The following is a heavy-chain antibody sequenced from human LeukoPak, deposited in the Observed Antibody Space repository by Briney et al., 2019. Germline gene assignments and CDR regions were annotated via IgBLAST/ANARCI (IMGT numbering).Heavy chain of an antibody. J-gene: IGHJ4*02. CDR3: ARDSIVVVIDYYFDY. Sequence: GGSLRLSCAASGFTFSSYAMHWVRQAPGKGLEYVSAISSNGGSTYYADSVKGRFTISRDNSKNTLYLQMNSLRAEDTAVYYCARDSIVVVIDYYFDYWGQGTLVTVSS. CDR1: GFTFSSYA. D-gene: IGHD3-22*01. V-gene: IGHV3-64*02. CDR2: ISSNGGST.